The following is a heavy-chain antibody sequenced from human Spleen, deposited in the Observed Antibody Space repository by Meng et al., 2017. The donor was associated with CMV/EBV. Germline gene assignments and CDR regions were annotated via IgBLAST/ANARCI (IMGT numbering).Heavy chain of an antibody. CDR1: GDSLKSRS. D-gene: IGHD3-22*01. CDR2: VIALVTAK. V-gene: IGHV1-69*08. CDR3: ARGNNYGYFHYFDF. J-gene: IGHJ4*02. Sequence: SGDSLKSRSFAWVRQVPGQGLEWMGSVIALVTAKNYAQKVQGRVSIVADKSTKTVSMELTNLTPDDTAVYYCARGNNYGYFHYFDFWGQGTRVTVSS.